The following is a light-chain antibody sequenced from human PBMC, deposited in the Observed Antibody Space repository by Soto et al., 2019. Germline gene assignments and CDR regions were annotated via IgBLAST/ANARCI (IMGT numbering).Light chain of an antibody. V-gene: IGKV3-20*01. Sequence: EIVLTPSPGTLSLSPGERATLSCRASQRVTSGYLAWYQQKPGQAPRLLIYGASSRATGIPDRFSGSESGTDFTLTISRLEPEDFAVYYCQQYGSSPRTFGQGTKVDIK. CDR1: QRVTSGY. CDR3: QQYGSSPRT. J-gene: IGKJ1*01. CDR2: GAS.